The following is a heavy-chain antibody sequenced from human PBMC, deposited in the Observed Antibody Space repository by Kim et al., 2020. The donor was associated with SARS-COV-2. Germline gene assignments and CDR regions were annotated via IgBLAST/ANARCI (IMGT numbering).Heavy chain of an antibody. Sequence: GGSLRLSCAASGFIFGSFAMNWVRQAPGKGLEWVSATSSSGGTAYYADAVKGRFTISRDNSKNTLYLQMNILRAEDTAVYYCAKDRFARTPGARGALDSWGQGTLVTVSS. CDR2: TSSSGGTA. V-gene: IGHV3-23*01. CDR1: GFIFGSFA. J-gene: IGHJ4*02. D-gene: IGHD2-15*01. CDR3: AKDRFARTPGARGALDS.